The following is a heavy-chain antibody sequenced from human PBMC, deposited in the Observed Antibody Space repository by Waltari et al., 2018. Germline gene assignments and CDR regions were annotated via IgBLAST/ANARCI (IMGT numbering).Heavy chain of an antibody. CDR1: GYTFTSYG. CDR2: IIPIFGTA. D-gene: IGHD3-22*01. J-gene: IGHJ4*02. Sequence: QVQLLPSGAAVKKPGASVTVSCKASGYTFTSYGISWVRQAPGQGLEWMGWIIPIFGTANYAQKFQGRVTITADESTSTAYMELSSLRSEDTAVYYCARGGGDDSSGFDYWGQGTLVTVSS. V-gene: IGHV1-69*13. CDR3: ARGGGDDSSGFDY.